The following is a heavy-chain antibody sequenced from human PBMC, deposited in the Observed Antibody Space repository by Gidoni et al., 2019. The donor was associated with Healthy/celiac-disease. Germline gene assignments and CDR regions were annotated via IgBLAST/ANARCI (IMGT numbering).Heavy chain of an antibody. CDR1: GFTFDDYA. CDR2: ISWNSGSI. V-gene: IGHV3-9*01. CDR3: ARMTTAFDY. D-gene: IGHD4-4*01. J-gene: IGHJ4*02. Sequence: EVQLVESGGGWVQPGRSLRLSCAASGFTFDDYAMHWVRQAPGKGLEWVSCISWNSGSIGYAASVKGRFTISRDNAKNSLYLQMNSLRAEDTALYYCARMTTAFDYWGQGTLVTVSS.